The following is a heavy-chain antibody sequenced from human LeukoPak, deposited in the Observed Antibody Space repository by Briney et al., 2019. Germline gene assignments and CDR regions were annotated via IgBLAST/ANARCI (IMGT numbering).Heavy chain of an antibody. D-gene: IGHD3-22*01. CDR2: MYPGDSDT. Sequence: GESLKISCKGSGYTFTDYWIGWVRQMPGKGLEWMGIMYPGDSDTRHSPSFQGQVTISADKSITTAYLQWSSLKASDTAIYYCARGDSSGTTEYFQHWGQGTLVTVSS. V-gene: IGHV5-51*01. CDR1: GYTFTDYW. J-gene: IGHJ1*01. CDR3: ARGDSSGTTEYFQH.